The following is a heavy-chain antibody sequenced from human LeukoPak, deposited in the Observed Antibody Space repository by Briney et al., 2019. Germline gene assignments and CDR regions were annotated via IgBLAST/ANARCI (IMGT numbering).Heavy chain of an antibody. Sequence: PSETLSLTCTVSGGSISSYYWSWIRQPPGKGLEWIGYIYYSRSTNYNPSLKSRVTISVDTSKNQSSLTLSSVTAADTAVYYCAILYDSSGYYRGNAFDIWGQGTMVTVSS. CDR1: GGSISSYY. J-gene: IGHJ3*02. D-gene: IGHD3-22*01. V-gene: IGHV4-59*01. CDR3: AILYDSSGYYRGNAFDI. CDR2: IYYSRST.